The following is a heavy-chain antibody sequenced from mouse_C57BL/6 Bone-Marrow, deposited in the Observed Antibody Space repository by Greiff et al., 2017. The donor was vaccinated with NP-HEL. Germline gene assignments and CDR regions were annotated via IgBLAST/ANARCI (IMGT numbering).Heavy chain of an antibody. D-gene: IGHD2-4*01. CDR1: GFSLTSYA. CDR3: ARTGTMITTSYYYAMDY. CDR2: IWTGGGT. J-gene: IGHJ4*01. Sequence: VMLVESGPGLVAPSQSLSITCTVSGFSLTSYAISWVRQPPGKGLEWLGVIWTGGGTNYNSALKSRLSISKDNSKSQVFLKMNSLQTDDTARYYCARTGTMITTSYYYAMDYWGQEPQSPSPQ. V-gene: IGHV2-9-1*01.